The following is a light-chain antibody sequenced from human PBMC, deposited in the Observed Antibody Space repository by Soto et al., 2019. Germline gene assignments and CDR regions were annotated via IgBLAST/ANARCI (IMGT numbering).Light chain of an antibody. Sequence: QSVLTQPASVSGSPGQSITISCTGTTGDIGTYNYVSWYQHHPDKAPRLMIYEVSNRPSGVSNRFSGSKSGNTASLTISGLQAEDEADYYCTSFTHSRTVVFGGGTKLTVL. V-gene: IGLV2-14*01. CDR2: EVS. CDR3: TSFTHSRTVV. CDR1: TGDIGTYNY. J-gene: IGLJ3*02.